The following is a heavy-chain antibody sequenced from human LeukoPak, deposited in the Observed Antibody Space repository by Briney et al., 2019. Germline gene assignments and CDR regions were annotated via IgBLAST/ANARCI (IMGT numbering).Heavy chain of an antibody. V-gene: IGHV1-69*06. CDR2: VIPLFGTS. CDR1: GGTFSSYA. D-gene: IGHD1-26*01. J-gene: IGHJ6*03. CDR3: ACQIEVGATHRGYHYYMDV. Sequence: ASVKVSCKASGGTFSSYAISWVRQAPGQGFEWMGGVIPLFGTSNYAQKFQGRVTITADKSTSTAYMELSSLRSEDTAVYYCACQIEVGATHRGYHYYMDVWGKGSTVTVSS.